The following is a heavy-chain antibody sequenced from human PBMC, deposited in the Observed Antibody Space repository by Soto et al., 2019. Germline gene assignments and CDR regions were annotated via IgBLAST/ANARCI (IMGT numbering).Heavy chain of an antibody. V-gene: IGHV1-46*01. J-gene: IGHJ4*02. D-gene: IGHD3-22*01. CDR2: INPSTGST. CDR3: ARSPYSSGSYYPIDY. CDR1: GYTFTYYY. Sequence: QVQLVQSGAEVNKPGASVKVSCKASGYTFTYYYIHWVRQAPGQGLEWMGVINPSTGSTNYAQKLQGRVTMTRDTSTTTVYMELGSLRSDDTAVYYCARSPYSSGSYYPIDYWGQGTLVTVSS.